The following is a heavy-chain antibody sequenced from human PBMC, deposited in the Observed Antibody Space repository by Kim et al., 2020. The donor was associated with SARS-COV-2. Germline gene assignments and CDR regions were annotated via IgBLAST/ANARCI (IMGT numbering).Heavy chain of an antibody. CDR1: GGSISSSSYY. J-gene: IGHJ5*02. D-gene: IGHD2-21*01. Sequence: SETLSLTCTVSGGSISSSSYYWGWIRQPPGKGLEWIGSIYYSGSTYYNPSLKSRVTISVDTSKNQFSLKLSSVTAADTAVYYCAAWAYCGGDCPLGWFDPWGQGTLVTVSS. CDR3: AAWAYCGGDCPLGWFDP. V-gene: IGHV4-39*01. CDR2: IYYSGST.